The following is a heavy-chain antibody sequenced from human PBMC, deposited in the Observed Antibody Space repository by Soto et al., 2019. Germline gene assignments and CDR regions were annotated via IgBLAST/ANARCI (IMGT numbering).Heavy chain of an antibody. V-gene: IGHV5-10-1*01. J-gene: IGHJ6*02. D-gene: IGHD6-19*01. CDR3: ARSIAVAGTDYYYGMDV. CDR1: GYSFTSYW. Sequence: PGESLKISCKGSGYSFTSYWISWVRQMPGKGLEWMGRIDPSDSYTNYSPSFQGHVTISADKSISTAHLQWSSLKASDTAMYYCARSIAVAGTDYYYGMDVWGQGTTVTVPS. CDR2: IDPSDSYT.